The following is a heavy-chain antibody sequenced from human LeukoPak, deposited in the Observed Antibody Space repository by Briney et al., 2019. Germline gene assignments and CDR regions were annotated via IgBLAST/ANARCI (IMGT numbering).Heavy chain of an antibody. V-gene: IGHV4-4*02. CDR3: ARHSAAGISYYFDY. D-gene: IGHD6-13*01. CDR2: IYHTGST. Sequence: SGTLSLTCAVSGDSISGSHWWNWVRQPPGKGLEWIGEIYHTGSTIYIPSLKSRVTMSIDKSKNQFSLQLSSVTAADTAVYYCARHSAAGISYYFDYWGQGILATVSS. J-gene: IGHJ4*02. CDR1: GDSISGSHW.